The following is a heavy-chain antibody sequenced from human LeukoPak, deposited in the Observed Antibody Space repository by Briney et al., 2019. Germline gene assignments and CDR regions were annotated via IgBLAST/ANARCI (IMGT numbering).Heavy chain of an antibody. J-gene: IGHJ4*02. Sequence: WASVKVSCKVSGYTLTELSMHWVRQAPGKGLEWMGGFDPEDGETIYAQKFQGRVTMTEDTSTDTAYMELSSLRSEDTAVYYCATGVLMVYAMDCWGQGTLVTVSS. CDR2: FDPEDGET. D-gene: IGHD2-8*01. V-gene: IGHV1-24*01. CDR3: ATGVLMVYAMDC. CDR1: GYTLTELS.